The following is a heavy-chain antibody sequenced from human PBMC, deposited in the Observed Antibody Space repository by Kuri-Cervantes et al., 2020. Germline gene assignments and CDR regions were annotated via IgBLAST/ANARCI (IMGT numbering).Heavy chain of an antibody. V-gene: IGHV3-7*01. CDR3: TNWRGGGDY. D-gene: IGHD3-10*01. CDR2: IKQDGSEK. J-gene: IGHJ4*02. CDR1: GFTFSGYW. Sequence: GGSLRLSCAASGFTFSGYWMSWVRQAPGKWLEWVANIKQDGSEKYYVDSVKGPFTITRDNAKNSLYLQMNSLRAEDTAVYFCTNWRGGGDYWGQGTLVTVSS.